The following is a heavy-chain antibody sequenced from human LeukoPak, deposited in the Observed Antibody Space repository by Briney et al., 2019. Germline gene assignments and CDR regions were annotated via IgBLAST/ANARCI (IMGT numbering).Heavy chain of an antibody. D-gene: IGHD3-3*01. CDR1: GYTFTGYY. CDR3: ARGELSFWWIVVDY. V-gene: IGHV1-2*02. J-gene: IGHJ4*02. Sequence: ASVKVSCKASGYTFTGYYMHWVRQAPGQGLEWMGWISPNSGGTNYAQKFQGRVTMTRDTSISTAYMELSRLRSDDTAVYYCARGELSFWWIVVDYWGQGTLVTVSS. CDR2: ISPNSGGT.